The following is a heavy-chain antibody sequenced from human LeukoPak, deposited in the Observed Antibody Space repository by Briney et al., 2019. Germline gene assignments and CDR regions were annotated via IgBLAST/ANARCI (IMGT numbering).Heavy chain of an antibody. J-gene: IGHJ4*02. CDR3: ARGDSSGWLYYFDY. CDR1: GGSISSYY. V-gene: IGHV4-59*01. CDR2: IYYSGST. D-gene: IGHD6-19*01. Sequence: SETLSLTCTVSGGSISSYYWSWIRQPPGKGLEWIGYIYYSGSTNYNPSLKSRVTISVDTSKNQFPLKLSSVTAADTAVYYCARGDSSGWLYYFDYWGQGTLVTVSS.